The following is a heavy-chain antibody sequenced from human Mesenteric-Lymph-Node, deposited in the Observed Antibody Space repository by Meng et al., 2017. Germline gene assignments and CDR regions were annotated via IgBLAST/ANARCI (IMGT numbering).Heavy chain of an antibody. CDR3: ARGIYDSSGYSQIGWFDP. Sequence: LGQLGAGLKKPGSSGKVSCKASGGTFSSYAISWVRQAPGQGLEWMGGIIPIFGTANYAQKFQGRVTITADKSTSTAYMELSSLRSEDTAVYYCARGIYDSSGYSQIGWFDPWGQGTLVTVSS. CDR2: IIPIFGTA. D-gene: IGHD3-22*01. V-gene: IGHV1-69*06. J-gene: IGHJ5*02. CDR1: GGTFSSYA.